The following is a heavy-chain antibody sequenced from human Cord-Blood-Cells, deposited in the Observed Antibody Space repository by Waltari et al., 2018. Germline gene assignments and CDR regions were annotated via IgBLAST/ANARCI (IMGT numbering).Heavy chain of an antibody. CDR1: GGSFSGYY. CDR3: ARATYPYFDY. Sequence: QVQLQQWGAGLLKPSETLSLTCAVYGGSFSGYYWSWIRQPPGKGLEWIGEINPSGSTNYNPSLKSRVTISVDTSKNQFSLKLSSVTAADTAVYYCARATYPYFDYWGQGTLVTVSS. D-gene: IGHD1-26*01. J-gene: IGHJ4*02. V-gene: IGHV4-34*01. CDR2: INPSGST.